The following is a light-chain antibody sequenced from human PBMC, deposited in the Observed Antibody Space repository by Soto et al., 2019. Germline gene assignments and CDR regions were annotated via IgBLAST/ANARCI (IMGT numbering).Light chain of an antibody. Sequence: QSVLTQPASVSGSPGQSITISCTGTSSDVGGYNYVSWYQQHPGKAPKLMIYDVSNRPSGVSTRFSGSKSGNTASLTISGLQAEDDADYYCSSYTSSSTLKVFGGGTKLTVL. CDR3: SSYTSSSTLKV. CDR1: SSDVGGYNY. J-gene: IGLJ2*01. V-gene: IGLV2-14*01. CDR2: DVS.